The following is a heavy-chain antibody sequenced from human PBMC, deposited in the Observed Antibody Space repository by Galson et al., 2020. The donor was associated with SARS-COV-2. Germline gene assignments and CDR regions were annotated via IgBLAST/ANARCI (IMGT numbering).Heavy chain of an antibody. J-gene: IGHJ6*02. D-gene: IGHD2-21*01. Sequence: SETLSLTCKVSGGAIGGDYYWSWIRQPPGKGLEWIGCVYHTGTTNYQPSLKSRVTMSVDTSRSQFSLKLKSVTAADTAVYYCVRDLGVSVFDLCYGMDVWGQGTTVTVSS. CDR1: GGAIGGDYY. CDR3: VRDLGVSVFDLCYGMDV. CDR2: VYHTGTT. V-gene: IGHV4-30-4*01.